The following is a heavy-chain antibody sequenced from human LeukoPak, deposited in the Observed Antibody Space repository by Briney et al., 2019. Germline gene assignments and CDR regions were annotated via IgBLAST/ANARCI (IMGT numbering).Heavy chain of an antibody. J-gene: IGHJ6*03. V-gene: IGHV4-4*07. D-gene: IGHD5-18*01. CDR1: GGSISSFS. Sequence: SETLSLTCSVSGGSISSFSWSWIRQPAGKGPEWIGRIFINGSTNYNPSLKSRVTMSVDTSKNQFSLKLTSVTAADTAVYFCGRGVYSSGYYYYYYVDVWGKGTTVTVSS. CDR3: GRGVYSSGYYYYYYVDV. CDR2: IFINGST.